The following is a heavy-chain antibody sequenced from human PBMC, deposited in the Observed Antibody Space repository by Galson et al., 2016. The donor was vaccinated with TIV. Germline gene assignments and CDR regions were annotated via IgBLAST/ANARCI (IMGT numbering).Heavy chain of an antibody. D-gene: IGHD3-22*01. J-gene: IGHJ5*02. CDR3: ARNQGSYYDSSGSDDDWFDP. CDR1: GYTFSGHF. V-gene: IGHV1-2*02. Sequence: SVKVSCKASGYTFSGHFIHWVRQAPGQGLEWMAWINPSTGDTRYAQKFQGRVTMTREKSTSTAYLELNRLRSDDTAVYYCARNQGSYYDSSGSDDDWFDPWGQGTRVTVSS. CDR2: INPSTGDT.